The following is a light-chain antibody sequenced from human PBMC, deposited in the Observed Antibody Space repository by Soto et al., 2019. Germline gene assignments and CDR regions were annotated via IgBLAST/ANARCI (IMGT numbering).Light chain of an antibody. V-gene: IGKV3-15*01. CDR1: QSVSSN. J-gene: IGKJ1*01. CDR2: AVS. Sequence: EIMMTQSPGTLSASPGERATLSCRASQSVSSNLAWYQQKPGQAPRLLIYAVSTRATGIPARFSGSGSGTEFTLTISRLQSEDFAVYYCQQYNKWHLTFGQGTKVEIK. CDR3: QQYNKWHLT.